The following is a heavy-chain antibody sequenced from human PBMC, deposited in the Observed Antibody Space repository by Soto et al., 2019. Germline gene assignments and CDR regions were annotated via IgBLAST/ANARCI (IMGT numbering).Heavy chain of an antibody. D-gene: IGHD2-15*01. Sequence: EVQLVESGGGLVQPGGSLRLSCAASGFTFSSYWMHCVRQAPGKGLVWVSRINSDGSSTSYADSVKGRFTISRDNAKNTLYLQMNSLRAEDTAVYYCARGLKGIVVVVAATVDYWGQGTLVTVSS. CDR2: INSDGSST. J-gene: IGHJ4*02. V-gene: IGHV3-74*01. CDR3: ARGLKGIVVVVAATVDY. CDR1: GFTFSSYW.